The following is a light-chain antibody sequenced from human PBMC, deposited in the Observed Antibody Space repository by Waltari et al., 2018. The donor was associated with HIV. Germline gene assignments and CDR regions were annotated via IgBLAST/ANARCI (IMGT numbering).Light chain of an antibody. CDR2: EVS. CDR1: SSAVGSYNL. V-gene: IGLV2-23*02. Sequence: QSALTQPASVSGSPGQSITISCTGTSSAVGSYNLVSWYQQHPGKAPKLMIYEVSKRPSGVSNRFSGSKSGNTASLTISGLQAEDEADYYCCSYAGSSTSLFGGGTKLTVL. CDR3: CSYAGSSTSL. J-gene: IGLJ2*01.